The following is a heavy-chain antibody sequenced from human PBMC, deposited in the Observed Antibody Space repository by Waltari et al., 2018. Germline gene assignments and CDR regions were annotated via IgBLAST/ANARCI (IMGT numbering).Heavy chain of an antibody. Sequence: EVQLVESGGALVQPGGALRLACATTGSTFSTSWMHWSRQAPGKGLMWVEHIESDEGRTTYAESVKGRFTISRDNAKNTVYLQMNSLRDEDTAVYYCVRDEPGDGLDYWGQGTLVTVSS. CDR1: GSTFSTSW. D-gene: IGHD7-27*01. CDR2: IESDEGRT. V-gene: IGHV3-74*03. J-gene: IGHJ4*02. CDR3: VRDEPGDGLDY.